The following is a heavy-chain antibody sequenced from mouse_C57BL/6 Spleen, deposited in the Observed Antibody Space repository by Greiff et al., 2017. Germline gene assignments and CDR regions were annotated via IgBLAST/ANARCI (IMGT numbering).Heavy chain of an antibody. V-gene: IGHV5-9-1*02. Sequence: EVKLVESGEGLVKPGGSLKLSCAASGFTFSSYAMSWVRQTPEKRLEWVAYISSGGDYIYYADTVKGRFTISRDTARNTLYLQRSSLKSENTAMYYCTSCLYYDWYFDVWGTGTTVTVSS. D-gene: IGHD1-1*01. CDR2: ISSGGDYI. CDR1: GFTFSSYA. J-gene: IGHJ1*03. CDR3: TSCLYYDWYFDV.